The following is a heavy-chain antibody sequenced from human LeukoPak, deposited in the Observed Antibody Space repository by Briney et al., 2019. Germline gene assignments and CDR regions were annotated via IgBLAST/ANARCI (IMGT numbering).Heavy chain of an antibody. Sequence: SVKVSCKASGFTFTSSAMQWVRQARGQRLEWIGWIVVGSGNTNYAQKFQERVTITRDMSTSTAYMELSSLRSEDTAVYYCAARPGIAVAGSFGDYWGQGTLVTVSS. D-gene: IGHD6-19*01. CDR2: IVVGSGNT. J-gene: IGHJ4*02. V-gene: IGHV1-58*02. CDR1: GFTFTSSA. CDR3: AARPGIAVAGSFGDY.